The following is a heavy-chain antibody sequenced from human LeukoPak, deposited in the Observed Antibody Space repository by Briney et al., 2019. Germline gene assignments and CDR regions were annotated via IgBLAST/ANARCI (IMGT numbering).Heavy chain of an antibody. CDR3: ATDGPLAVAGNGKN. V-gene: IGHV1-24*01. CDR1: GYTLTDLS. D-gene: IGHD6-19*01. J-gene: IGHJ4*02. CDR2: FDPEDGET. Sequence: ASVTVSCKVSGYTLTDLSMHWVRQAPGKGLEWMGGFDPEDGETIYAQKFQGRVTMTKDTSTDTAYMELSSLRSEDTAVYYCATDGPLAVAGNGKNWGQGTLVTVSS.